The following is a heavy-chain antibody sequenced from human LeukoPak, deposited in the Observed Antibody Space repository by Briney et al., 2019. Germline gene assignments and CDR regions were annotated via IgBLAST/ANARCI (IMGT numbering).Heavy chain of an antibody. CDR2: ISYDGSNK. V-gene: IGHV3-30*03. CDR1: GFTFISYG. J-gene: IGHJ3*02. Sequence: GRSLRLSCAASGFTFISYGMHWSRQAPGKGLESVAVISYDGSNKYYADSMKGRFTISRDNSKNTLYLQMNSLRAEETAMYNCEVDQTDAFDIWGQGTMVTVSS. CDR3: EVDQTDAFDI. D-gene: IGHD2-15*01.